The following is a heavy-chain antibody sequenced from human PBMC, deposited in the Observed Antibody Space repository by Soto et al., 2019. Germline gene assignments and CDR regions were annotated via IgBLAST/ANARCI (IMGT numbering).Heavy chain of an antibody. CDR1: VFTFNIYG. V-gene: IGHV3-30*18. Sequence: LRLSWAASVFTFNIYGMHCVRQAPDKGLEWVALISYDGSNQYYADSVKGRFTISRDNSKNTLFLQMNSLRADDTAVYYCAKDQASGQGSFDSWGQGTLVTVSS. CDR3: AKDQASGQGSFDS. CDR2: ISYDGSNQ. J-gene: IGHJ4*02.